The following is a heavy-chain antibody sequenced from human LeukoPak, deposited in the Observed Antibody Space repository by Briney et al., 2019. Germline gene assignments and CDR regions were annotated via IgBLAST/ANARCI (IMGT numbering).Heavy chain of an antibody. J-gene: IGHJ4*02. D-gene: IGHD4-17*01. V-gene: IGHV4-59*01. Sequence: PSETLSLTCTVSGGSLRRYYWSWIRQPPGKGLEWIGYIYYSGSTNYNPSLKSRVSISVDTSKNQFSLKLSSVTAADTAVYYWARTGSTVTMLYPFDHWGQGTLVTVSS. CDR3: ARTGSTVTMLYPFDH. CDR2: IYYSGST. CDR1: GGSLRRYY.